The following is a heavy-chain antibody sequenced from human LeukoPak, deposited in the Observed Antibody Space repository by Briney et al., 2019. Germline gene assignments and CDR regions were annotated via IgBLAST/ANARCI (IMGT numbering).Heavy chain of an antibody. D-gene: IGHD5-18*01. CDR2: INHSGST. Sequence: SETLSLTCAVYGGSFSGYYWSGIREPPGKGLEWVGEINHSGSTNYSPSLKSRVTISVDAAKNQFSLKLSSVTAADTAVYYCARARDRGGRRGYSYGRGIFDYWGQGTLVTVSS. V-gene: IGHV4-34*01. J-gene: IGHJ4*02. CDR1: GGSFSGYY. CDR3: ARARDRGGRRGYSYGRGIFDY.